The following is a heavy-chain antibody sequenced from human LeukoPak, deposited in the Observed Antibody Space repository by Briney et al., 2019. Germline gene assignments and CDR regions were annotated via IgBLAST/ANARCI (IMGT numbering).Heavy chain of an antibody. CDR2: INQGGTGK. D-gene: IGHD3-10*01. V-gene: IGHV3-7*01. CDR3: ARVGGITLALAPSPFPDYNYYYMDV. Sequence: GGSLRLSCAASGFSFSSQWMSWVRQAPGKGLEWVAIINQGGTGKYYVDSVKGRFTISRDNAENSLYLQMNSLRAEDTAVYYCARVGGITLALAPSPFPDYNYYYMDVWGKGTTVTVSS. CDR1: GFSFSSQW. J-gene: IGHJ6*03.